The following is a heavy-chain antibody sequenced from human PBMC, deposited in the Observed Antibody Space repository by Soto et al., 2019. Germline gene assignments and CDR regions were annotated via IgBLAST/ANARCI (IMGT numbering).Heavy chain of an antibody. D-gene: IGHD4-17*01. Sequence: PSATLSLTCTVSGGSISSGDYYWSWIRQPPGKGLEWIGYIYYSGSTYYNPSLKSRVTISVDTSKNQFSLKLSSVTAADTAVYYCARERTSDYGWFDPWGQGTLVTVSS. CDR2: IYYSGST. V-gene: IGHV4-30-4*01. CDR1: GGSISSGDYY. J-gene: IGHJ5*02. CDR3: ARERTSDYGWFDP.